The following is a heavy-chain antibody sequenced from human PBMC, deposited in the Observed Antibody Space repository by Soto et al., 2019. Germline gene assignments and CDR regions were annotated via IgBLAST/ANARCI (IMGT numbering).Heavy chain of an antibody. D-gene: IGHD5-18*01. CDR2: MSGSGDST. Sequence: EVQLLESGGRLVQPGGSLRLSCAASRFTLSIYAMSWVRQAPGKGLEWVSGMSGSGDSTYYADSVKGRFTISRDNSKNTLFLQMNRLRADDTAVYSCAQVVGLDIQRDGYFDYWGQGTLVTVSS. J-gene: IGHJ4*02. CDR1: RFTLSIYA. CDR3: AQVVGLDIQRDGYFDY. V-gene: IGHV3-23*01.